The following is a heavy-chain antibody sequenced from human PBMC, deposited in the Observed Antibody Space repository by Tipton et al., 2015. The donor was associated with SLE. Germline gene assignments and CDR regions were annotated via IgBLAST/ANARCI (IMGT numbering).Heavy chain of an antibody. V-gene: IGHV4-59*01. CDR3: ARGSRWFDDFWSGYPLGNWFDP. J-gene: IGHJ5*02. CDR1: GGSIRNYF. D-gene: IGHD3-3*01. CDR2: VYDSGTT. Sequence: TLSLTCTVSGGSIRNYFWHWIRQSPGKGLEWIGYVYDSGTTKYNPSLKSRLTISVDTSKSHFSLKLTSVTAADTAIYYCARGSRWFDDFWSGYPLGNWFDPWGPGTQVSVSS.